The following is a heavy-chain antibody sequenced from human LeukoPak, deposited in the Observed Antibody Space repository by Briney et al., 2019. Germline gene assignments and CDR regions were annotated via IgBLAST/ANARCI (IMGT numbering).Heavy chain of an antibody. CDR2: INPNSGGT. V-gene: IGHV1-2*02. D-gene: IGHD3-16*01. Sequence: ASVKVSCKASGYTFTGYYMHWVRQAPGQGLEWMGWINPNSGGTNYAQKFQGRVTMTRDTSISTAYMELSRLRSDDTAVYYCARDDYDYVWGRYGKDVWGQGTTVTVSS. J-gene: IGHJ6*02. CDR1: GYTFTGYY. CDR3: ARDDYDYVWGRYGKDV.